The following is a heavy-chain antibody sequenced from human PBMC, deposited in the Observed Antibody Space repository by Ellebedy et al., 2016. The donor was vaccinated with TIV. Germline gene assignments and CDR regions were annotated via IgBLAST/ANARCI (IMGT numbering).Heavy chain of an antibody. D-gene: IGHD6-6*01. J-gene: IGHJ6*03. Sequence: ASVKVSCXASGYTFTSYDINWVRQATGQGLEWMGWMNPNSGNTGYAQKFQGRVTMTRNTSISTAYMELSSLRSEDTAVYYCARGEYSSSYLTYYYYYMDVWGKGTTVTVSS. CDR3: ARGEYSSSYLTYYYYYMDV. CDR1: GYTFTSYD. V-gene: IGHV1-8*01. CDR2: MNPNSGNT.